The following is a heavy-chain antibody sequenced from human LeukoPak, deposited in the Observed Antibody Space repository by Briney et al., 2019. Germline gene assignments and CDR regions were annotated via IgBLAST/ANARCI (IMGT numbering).Heavy chain of an antibody. Sequence: PRGSLTLSCAASGFTFDDYAMHWVRQAPGKGLEWVSLISGDGGSTYYADSVKGRFTISRDNSKNSLYLQMNSLRTEDTALYYCAKALPGYGSGSYSYLDYWGQGTLVTVSS. CDR3: AKALPGYGSGSYSYLDY. D-gene: IGHD3-10*01. V-gene: IGHV3-43*02. CDR1: GFTFDDYA. CDR2: ISGDGGST. J-gene: IGHJ4*02.